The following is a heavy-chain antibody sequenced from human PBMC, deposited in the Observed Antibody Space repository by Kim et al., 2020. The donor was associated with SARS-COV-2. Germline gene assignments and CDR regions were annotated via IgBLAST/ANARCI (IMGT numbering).Heavy chain of an antibody. V-gene: IGHV3-15*01. Sequence: DYAATVKGRFTISRDDSKNTLYLQMNSLKTEDTAVYYCTTGDKRLDYFDYWGQGTLVTVSS. J-gene: IGHJ4*02. D-gene: IGHD5-12*01. CDR3: TTGDKRLDYFDY.